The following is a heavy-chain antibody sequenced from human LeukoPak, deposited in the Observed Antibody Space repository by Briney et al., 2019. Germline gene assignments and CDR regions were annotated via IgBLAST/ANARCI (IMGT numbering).Heavy chain of an antibody. CDR3: ARDRRYDFWSGYIRRGDYYYYGMDV. CDR2: IYYSGST. J-gene: IGHJ6*02. CDR1: GGSISSGDYY. D-gene: IGHD3-3*01. Sequence: PSETLSLTCTVSGGSISSGDYYWSWIRQPPGKGLEWIGYIYYSGSTYYNPSLKSRVTISVDTSKNQCSLKLSSVTAADTAVYYCARDRRYDFWSGYIRRGDYYYYGMDVWGQGTTVTVSS. V-gene: IGHV4-30-4*01.